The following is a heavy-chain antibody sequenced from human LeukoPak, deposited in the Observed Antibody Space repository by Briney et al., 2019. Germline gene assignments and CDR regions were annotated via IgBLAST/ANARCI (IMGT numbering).Heavy chain of an antibody. Sequence: ASVKVSCKASGYTFTSYYMHWVRQAPGQGLEWMGIINPSGGSTSYAQKFQGRVTMTRDMSTSTVYMVLSSLRSADTAVYSCARDSSQGAKEYYFDYWGQGTLGTVSS. CDR3: ARDSSQGAKEYYFDY. CDR1: GYTFTSYY. V-gene: IGHV1-46*01. D-gene: IGHD6-13*01. J-gene: IGHJ4*02. CDR2: INPSGGST.